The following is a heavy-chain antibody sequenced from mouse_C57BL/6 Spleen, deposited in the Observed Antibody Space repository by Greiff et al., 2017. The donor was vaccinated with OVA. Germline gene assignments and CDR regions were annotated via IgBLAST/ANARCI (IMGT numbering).Heavy chain of an antibody. CDR3: ARSYYLVPYWYFDV. V-gene: IGHV1-36*01. Sequence: EVQGVESGPVLVKPGPSVKISCKASGFTFTDYYMHWVKQSHGKSLEWIGLVYPYNGGTSYNQKFKGKATLTVDTSSSTAYMELNSLTSEDSAVYYCARSYYLVPYWYFDVWGTGTTVTVSS. CDR2: VYPYNGGT. CDR1: GFTFTDYY. D-gene: IGHD1-1*02. J-gene: IGHJ1*03.